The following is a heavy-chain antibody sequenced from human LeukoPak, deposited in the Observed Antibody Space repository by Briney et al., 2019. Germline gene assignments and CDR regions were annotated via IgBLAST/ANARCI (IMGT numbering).Heavy chain of an antibody. V-gene: IGHV1-2*02. CDR1: GYTLTGYY. D-gene: IGHD6-19*01. CDR3: ASDPGQWLLPDYYYYGMDV. Sequence: ASVKASCKASGYTLTGYYMHWVRQAPGQGLEWMGWINPNSGGTNYAQKFQGRVTMTRDTSISTAYMELSRLRSDDTAVYYCASDPGQWLLPDYYYYGMDVWGQGTTVTVSS. J-gene: IGHJ6*02. CDR2: INPNSGGT.